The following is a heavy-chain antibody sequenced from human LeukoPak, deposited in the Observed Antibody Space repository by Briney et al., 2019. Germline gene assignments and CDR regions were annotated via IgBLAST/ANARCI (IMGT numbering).Heavy chain of an antibody. CDR2: ISSSGSTI. D-gene: IGHD3-10*02. CDR1: GFTFSSYA. J-gene: IGHJ6*04. V-gene: IGHV3-48*03. CDR3: AGLGITMIGGV. Sequence: GGSLRLSCAASGFTFSSYAMSWVRQAPGKGLEWVSYISSSGSTIYYADSVKGRFTISRDNAKNSLYLQMNSLRAEDTAVYYCAGLGITMIGGVWGKGTTVTISS.